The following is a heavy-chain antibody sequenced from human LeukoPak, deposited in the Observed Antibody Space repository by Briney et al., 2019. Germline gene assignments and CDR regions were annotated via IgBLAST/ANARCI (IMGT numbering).Heavy chain of an antibody. CDR2: MSNSGENT. D-gene: IGHD4-17*01. V-gene: IGHV3-30*18. CDR1: GFTFSSYW. J-gene: IGHJ4*02. CDR3: AKGGASVTRYVDY. Sequence: PGGSLRLSCAASGFTFSSYWMHWVRQTPGKGLEWVGIMSNSGENTFYGEAVKGRFTISRDNSQNTLYLQMNSLRPEDTAVYYCAKGGASVTRYVDYWGQGTLVTVSS.